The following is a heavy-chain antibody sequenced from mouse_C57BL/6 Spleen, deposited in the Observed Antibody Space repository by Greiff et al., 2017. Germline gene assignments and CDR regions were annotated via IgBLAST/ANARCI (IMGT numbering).Heavy chain of an antibody. CDR3: GKRGYGSSYDYFGY. D-gene: IGHD1-1*01. CDR1: GFSLTSYG. Sequence: VQLQQSGPGLVQPSQSLSITCTVSGFSLTSYGVHWVRQSPGKGLEWLGVIWRGGSTDYNAAFMSRLSITKDNSKSQVFFKMNSRQADDTAIYYCGKRGYGSSYDYFGYWGQGTTLTVST. V-gene: IGHV2-5*01. CDR2: IWRGGST. J-gene: IGHJ2*01.